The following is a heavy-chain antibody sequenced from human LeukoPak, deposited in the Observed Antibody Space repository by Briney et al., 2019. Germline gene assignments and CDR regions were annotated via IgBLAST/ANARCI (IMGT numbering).Heavy chain of an antibody. V-gene: IGHV3-20*04. J-gene: IGHJ3*02. CDR3: ARDYIAETYYYDSSGAFDI. CDR2: INWNGGST. Sequence: GGSLRLSCAASGFTFDDYGMSWVRQAPGKGLEWVSGINWNGGSTGYADSVKGRFTISRDNAKNSLYLQMNSLRAEDTALYYCARDYIAETYYYDSSGAFDIWAKGQWSPSLQ. CDR1: GFTFDDYG. D-gene: IGHD3-22*01.